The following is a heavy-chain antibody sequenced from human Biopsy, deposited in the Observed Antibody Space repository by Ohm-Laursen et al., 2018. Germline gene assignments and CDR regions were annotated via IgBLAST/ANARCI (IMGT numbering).Heavy chain of an antibody. Sequence: SDTLSLTCTVSGDSVNKNYWSWIRQPQGQGLEWFGHIYYSEMSYSHPSLQSRVSISVDTYRNQVSLTLSSVTAADTAVYYCARDSWILNYGNFKYDHYYGMDVWGQGTKVTVSS. D-gene: IGHD4-11*01. J-gene: IGHJ6*02. V-gene: IGHV4-59*02. CDR3: ARDSWILNYGNFKYDHYYGMDV. CDR2: IYYSEMS. CDR1: GDSVNKNY.